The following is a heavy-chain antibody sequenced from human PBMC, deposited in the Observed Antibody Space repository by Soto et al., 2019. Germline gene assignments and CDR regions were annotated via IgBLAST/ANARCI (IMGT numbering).Heavy chain of an antibody. V-gene: IGHV4-30-4*01. CDR3: ARERANCSGGSCYLDALAI. Sequence: QVQLQESGPGLVKPSQTLSLTCTVSGGSISSGDYYWSWIRQPPGKGLEWIGYIYYSGSTSYNPSLKRRVTISVDTSKNQFSLKLISVTAADTAVYYCARERANCSGGSCYLDALAIWGQGTMVTVSS. CDR2: IYYSGST. D-gene: IGHD2-15*01. CDR1: GGSISSGDYY. J-gene: IGHJ3*02.